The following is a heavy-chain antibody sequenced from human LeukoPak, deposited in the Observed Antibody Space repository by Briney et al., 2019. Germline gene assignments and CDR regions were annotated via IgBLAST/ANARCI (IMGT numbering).Heavy chain of an antibody. CDR1: GGSISSYY. CDR2: IYTSGST. V-gene: IGHV4-4*07. D-gene: IGHD3-3*01. Sequence: SETLSLTCTVAGGSISSYYWSWIRQPAGKGLEWIGRIYTSGSTNYNPSLKSRVTMSVDTSKNQFSLKLSSVTAADTAVYYCAWGSYDFWSGYRRGNWFDPWGQGTLVTVSS. J-gene: IGHJ5*02. CDR3: AWGSYDFWSGYRRGNWFDP.